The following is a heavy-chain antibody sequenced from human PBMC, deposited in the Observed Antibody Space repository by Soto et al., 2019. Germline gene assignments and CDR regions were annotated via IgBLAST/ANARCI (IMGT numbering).Heavy chain of an antibody. J-gene: IGHJ4*02. CDR1: GASTTIGSSY. D-gene: IGHD2-21*02. Sequence: SETRSPTCPVTGASTTIGSSYWGWIRHPPGRGLEWIGSIYYSGSTYNNPSLRSRVSMSIDTSKDQFSLKLKSVTAADTALYFCARQRTSVVTQAYFDVWGPGSLVTVSS. CDR2: IYYSGST. V-gene: IGHV4-39*01. CDR3: ARQRTSVVTQAYFDV.